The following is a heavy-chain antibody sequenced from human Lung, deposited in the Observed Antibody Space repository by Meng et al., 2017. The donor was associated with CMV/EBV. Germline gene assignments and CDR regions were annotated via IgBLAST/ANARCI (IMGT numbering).Heavy chain of an antibody. D-gene: IGHD2-8*01. CDR2: INPTGST. J-gene: IGHJ4*02. CDR1: GWSFSGYF. Sequence: QVQLQEAGSGLVQPSETLSPTCIRSGWSFSGYFWNWLRQPPVKGLDWIGEINPTGSTNYNPSLKSRVIMSLDTFRNQFSLKLTSVTAADTAVYYCARGIDYHDGVDYWGQGSLVTVSS. CDR3: ARGIDYHDGVDY. V-gene: IGHV4-34*01.